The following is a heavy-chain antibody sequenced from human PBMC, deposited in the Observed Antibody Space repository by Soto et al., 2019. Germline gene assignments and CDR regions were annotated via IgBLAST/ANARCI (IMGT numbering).Heavy chain of an antibody. J-gene: IGHJ4*02. Sequence: QVQFVQSGAELKRPGASVTVSCKTSGYTFTVYYMHWVRQAPGQGLEWMGWINPKSGGTMYPQKFQGRVTMTWDTSISTAYMALTRLRSDDTAVYYCARDLAKGGGSAGFDYWGQGTLVTVSS. CDR1: GYTFTVYY. V-gene: IGHV1-2*02. CDR2: INPKSGGT. CDR3: ARDLAKGGGSAGFDY. D-gene: IGHD1-26*01.